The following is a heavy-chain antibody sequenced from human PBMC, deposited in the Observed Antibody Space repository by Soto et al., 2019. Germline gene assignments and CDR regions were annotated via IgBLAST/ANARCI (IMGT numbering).Heavy chain of an antibody. J-gene: IGHJ6*02. CDR3: ARDPIAARRYYYYYYGMDV. Sequence: GASVKVSCKASGGTFSSYAISWVRQAPGQGLEWMGGIIPIFGTANYAQKFQGRVTITADESTSTAYMELSSPRSEDTAVYYCARDPIAARRYYYYYYGMDVWGQGTTVTVSS. CDR1: GGTFSSYA. CDR2: IIPIFGTA. D-gene: IGHD6-6*01. V-gene: IGHV1-69*13.